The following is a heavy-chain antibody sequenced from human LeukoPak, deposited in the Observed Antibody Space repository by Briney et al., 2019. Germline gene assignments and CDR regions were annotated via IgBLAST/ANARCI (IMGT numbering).Heavy chain of an antibody. CDR1: GYTFPSYG. D-gene: IGHD3-22*01. Sequence: ASVKVSCKASGYTFPSYGISWVRQAPGQGLEWMGWISAYNGNTNYVQKLQGRVTMTTDTSTSTAYMELRSLRSDDTAVYYCTRLPDYYDSSGPTKDGFDIWGQGTMVTVSS. J-gene: IGHJ3*02. V-gene: IGHV1-18*01. CDR3: TRLPDYYDSSGPTKDGFDI. CDR2: ISAYNGNT.